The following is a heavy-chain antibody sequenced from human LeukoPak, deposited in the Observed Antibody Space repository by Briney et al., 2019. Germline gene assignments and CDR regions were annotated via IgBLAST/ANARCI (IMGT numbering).Heavy chain of an antibody. Sequence: SETLSLTCTVSGGSISSYYWTWIRQPAGKGLEWIGRIYASGSTNYNPSLKSRVTISVDKSKNQFSLKLSSVTAADTAVYYCARVLAALTYFDYWGQGTLVTVSS. D-gene: IGHD6-6*01. CDR1: GGSISSYY. J-gene: IGHJ4*02. CDR3: ARVLAALTYFDY. V-gene: IGHV4-4*07. CDR2: IYASGST.